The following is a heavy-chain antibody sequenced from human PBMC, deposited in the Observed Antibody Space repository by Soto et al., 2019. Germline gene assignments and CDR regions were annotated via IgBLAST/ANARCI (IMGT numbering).Heavy chain of an antibody. D-gene: IGHD1-7*01. V-gene: IGHV3-74*01. Sequence: GGSLRLSCAASGFTFSSYWMHWVRQAPGKGLVWVSRINSDGSSTYYADSVKGRFTISRDNAKNTLYLQMNSLRAEDTAVYYCARGARNYYYFDYWGQGTLVTVSS. CDR2: INSDGSST. CDR1: GFTFSSYW. J-gene: IGHJ4*02. CDR3: ARGARNYYYFDY.